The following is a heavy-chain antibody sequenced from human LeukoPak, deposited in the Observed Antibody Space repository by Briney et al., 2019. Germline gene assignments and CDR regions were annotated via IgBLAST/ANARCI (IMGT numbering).Heavy chain of an antibody. J-gene: IGHJ4*02. V-gene: IGHV1-2*02. CDR1: GYTFTGYY. CDR3: AKWLEGPGKGSGYAYYFDY. CDR2: INPNSGGT. Sequence: ASVKVSCKASGYTFTGYYMHWVRQAPGQGLEWMGWINPNSGGTNYAQKFQGRVTMTRDTSISTAYMELSRLRSDDTAVYYCAKWLEGPGKGSGYAYYFDYWGQGTLVTVSS. D-gene: IGHD3-22*01.